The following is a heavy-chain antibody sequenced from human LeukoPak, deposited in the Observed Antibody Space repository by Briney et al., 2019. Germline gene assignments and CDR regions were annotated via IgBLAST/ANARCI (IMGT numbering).Heavy chain of an antibody. D-gene: IGHD3-9*01. CDR3: TREIRYFDWFQADY. CDR2: IRSKAYGGTA. CDR1: GFTFGDHS. Sequence: GRSLRLSCTASGFTFGDHSVSWFRQAPGKWLEWVGFIRSKAYGGTAEYAASVKGRFTISRDDSKSVAYLQMDSLKTEDTAVYYCTREIRYFDWFQADYWGQGTLVTVSS. J-gene: IGHJ4*02. V-gene: IGHV3-49*03.